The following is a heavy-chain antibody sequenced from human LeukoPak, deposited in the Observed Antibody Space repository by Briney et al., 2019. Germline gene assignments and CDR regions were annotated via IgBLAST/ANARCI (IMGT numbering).Heavy chain of an antibody. CDR1: GGTFSSYA. CDR2: IIPIFGTA. Sequence: SVTVSCKASGGTFSSYAISWERQAPGQGLEWMGGIIPIFGTANYAQKFQGRVTITTDESTSTAYMELSSLRSEDTAVYYCARARQPGYRGTDAFDIWGQGTMVTVSS. CDR3: ARARQPGYRGTDAFDI. J-gene: IGHJ3*02. D-gene: IGHD3-16*02. V-gene: IGHV1-69*05.